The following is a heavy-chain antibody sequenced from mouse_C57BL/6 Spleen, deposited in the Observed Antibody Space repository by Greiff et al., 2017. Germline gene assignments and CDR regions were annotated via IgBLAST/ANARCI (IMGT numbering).Heavy chain of an antibody. CDR3: ASRLQREAMDY. CDR1: GYSITSCYF. Sequence: VQLKQSGPGLVKPSPSLSLSCSVTGYSITSCYFWYWIRQLPGNKLDWMGFISYDGSNNYNPSLKNRISITRDTSKNQFYLKLNSVTTEDTATYYCASRLQREAMDYWGQGTSVTVSS. V-gene: IGHV3-6*01. J-gene: IGHJ4*01. CDR2: ISYDGSN. D-gene: IGHD1-1*01.